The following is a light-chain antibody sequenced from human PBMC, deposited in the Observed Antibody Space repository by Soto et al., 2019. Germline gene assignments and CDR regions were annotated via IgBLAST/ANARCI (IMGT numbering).Light chain of an antibody. V-gene: IGLV1-44*01. Sequence: QSVLTQPPSVSGTPGQRVTLSCSGSTRNIGDHTVTWYQLLPGTAPKVLVYVNNKRPSGVPDRFSGSKSGTSASLAISGLQSEDEADYSCAAWDGNLAGHVFGPGTKVTVL. CDR3: AAWDGNLAGHV. J-gene: IGLJ1*01. CDR2: VNN. CDR1: TRNIGDHT.